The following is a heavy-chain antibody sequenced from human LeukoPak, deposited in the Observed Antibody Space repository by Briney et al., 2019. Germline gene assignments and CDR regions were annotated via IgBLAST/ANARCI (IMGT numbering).Heavy chain of an antibody. V-gene: IGHV4-59*01. CDR3: ARGYSGYDSRGEAFDI. D-gene: IGHD5-12*01. CDR2: IYYSGST. Sequence: PSETLSLTCTVSGGSISSYYWSWIRQPPGKGLEWIGYIYYSGSTNYNPSLKSRVTISVDTSKNQFSLKPSSVTAADTAVYYCARGYSGYDSRGEAFDIWGQGTMVTVSS. CDR1: GGSISSYY. J-gene: IGHJ3*02.